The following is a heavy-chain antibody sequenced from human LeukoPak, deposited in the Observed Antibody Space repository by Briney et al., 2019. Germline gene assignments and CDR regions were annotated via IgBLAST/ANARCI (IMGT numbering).Heavy chain of an antibody. CDR2: FDPEDGET. V-gene: IGHV1-24*01. Sequence: VASVKVSCKVSGYTLTELSMHWVRQAPGKGLEWMGGFDPEDGETIYAQKFQGRVTMTEDTSTDTAYMELSSLRSEDTAMYYCARDVGITVADSFDPWGQGTLVTVSS. CDR1: GYTLTELS. D-gene: IGHD6-13*01. J-gene: IGHJ5*02. CDR3: ARDVGITVADSFDP.